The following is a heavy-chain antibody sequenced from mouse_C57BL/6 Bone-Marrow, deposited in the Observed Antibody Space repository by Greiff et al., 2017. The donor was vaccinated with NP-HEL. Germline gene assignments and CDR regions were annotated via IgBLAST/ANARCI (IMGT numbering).Heavy chain of an antibody. CDR1: GYTFTSYW. D-gene: IGHD1-1*01. CDR3: ALYFYGSSYGRY. Sequence: QVQLQQPGAELVRPGTSVKLSCKASGYTFTSYWMHWVKQRPGQGLEWIGVIDPSDSYTNYNQKFKGKATLTVDTSSSTAYMQLSSLTSEDSAVYYCALYFYGSSYGRYWGQRTSVTVSS. J-gene: IGHJ4*01. CDR2: IDPSDSYT. V-gene: IGHV1-59*01.